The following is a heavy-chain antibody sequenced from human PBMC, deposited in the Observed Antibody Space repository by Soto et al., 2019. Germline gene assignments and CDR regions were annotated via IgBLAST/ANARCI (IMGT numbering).Heavy chain of an antibody. J-gene: IGHJ4*02. CDR2: IKRDGSTT. Sequence: EVQVLESGGDLVQPGGSLRLSCAVSGFTISNIWMHWVRQAPGKGLVSVSRIKRDGSTTDYADSVKGRFTVSRDNVKNTLYRQMSSLRAEDTAVYYCASGLIMGTNFWGPGTLVTVSS. CDR1: GFTISNIW. CDR3: ASGLIMGTNF. V-gene: IGHV3-74*01. D-gene: IGHD2-8*01.